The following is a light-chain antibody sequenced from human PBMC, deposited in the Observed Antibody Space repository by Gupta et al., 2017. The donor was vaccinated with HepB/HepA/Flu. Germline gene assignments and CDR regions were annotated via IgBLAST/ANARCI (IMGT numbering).Light chain of an antibody. CDR1: QSLVYSDGNAY. CDR2: MVS. CDR3: MQGTHWLYT. V-gene: IGKV2-30*01. Sequence: DMVMTQSPLSLPVTLGQPASISCRSSQSLVYSDGNAYLSWFQQRPGQSPRRLIYMVSNRDSGVPDRFSGSGSGTDFTLKISRVEAEDVGIYYCMQGTHWLYTFGQGTKLEIK. J-gene: IGKJ2*01.